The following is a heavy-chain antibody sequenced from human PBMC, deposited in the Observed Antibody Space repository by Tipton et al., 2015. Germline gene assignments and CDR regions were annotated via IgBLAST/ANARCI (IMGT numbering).Heavy chain of an antibody. J-gene: IGHJ4*02. V-gene: IGHV3-49*04. CDR1: GFTFDDYG. Sequence: AASGFTFDDYGMTWVRQVPGKGLEWVGFIRSKAYGGTTEYAASVKGRFTISRDDSKSIAYLQMNSLKTEDTAVYYCTRARGNEYSGYDFDGLGGSPVDYWGQGTLVTVSS. D-gene: IGHD5-12*01. CDR3: TRARGNEYSGYDFDGLGGSPVDY. CDR2: IRSKAYGGTT.